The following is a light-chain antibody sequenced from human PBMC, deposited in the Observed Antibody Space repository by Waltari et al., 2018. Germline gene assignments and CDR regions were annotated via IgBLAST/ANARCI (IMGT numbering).Light chain of an antibody. J-gene: IGKJ5*01. V-gene: IGKV1-13*02. Sequence: IQLTQSPSSLSASVGDRVTLACRASQDINNDLAWYQQKPGKAPKPLIFYASSLQSGVPSRFSGSGSGTDFTLTISSLQPEDFATYHCQHFKTYPITFGQGTRLEIK. CDR2: YAS. CDR3: QHFKTYPIT. CDR1: QDINND.